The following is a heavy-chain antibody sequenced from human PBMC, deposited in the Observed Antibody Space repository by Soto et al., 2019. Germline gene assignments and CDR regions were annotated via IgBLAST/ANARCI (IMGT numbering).Heavy chain of an antibody. D-gene: IGHD3-22*01. Sequence: PGGSVRLSCASSGFTFISYSMNWVRQAPGKGLEWVSSISSSSSYIYYADSVKGRFTISRDNAKNSLYLQMNSLRAEDTAVYYCAGDSDDYYDSSGYYYWGQGTLVTVSS. CDR2: ISSSSSYI. V-gene: IGHV3-21*01. CDR3: AGDSDDYYDSSGYYY. CDR1: GFTFISYS. J-gene: IGHJ4*02.